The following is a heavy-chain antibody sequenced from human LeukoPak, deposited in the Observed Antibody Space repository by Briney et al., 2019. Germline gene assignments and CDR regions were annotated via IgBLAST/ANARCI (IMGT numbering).Heavy chain of an antibody. CDR3: AKDSYDSSGSYHFDN. V-gene: IGHV3-23*01. D-gene: IGHD3-22*01. CDR2: ISAGGGST. J-gene: IGHJ4*02. Sequence: PGGSLRLSCAASGFTFSSYGMSWVRQAPGKGLEWVSGISAGGGSTYYADSVKGRFTISRDNSKNTMYLQMNSLRAEDAAVYYCAKDSYDSSGSYHFDNCGGGTLFTVSS. CDR1: GFTFSSYG.